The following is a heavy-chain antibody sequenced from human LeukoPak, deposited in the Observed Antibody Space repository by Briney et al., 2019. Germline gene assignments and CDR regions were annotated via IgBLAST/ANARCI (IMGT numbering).Heavy chain of an antibody. CDR1: GGSISSSSYY. V-gene: IGHV4-39*01. J-gene: IGHJ4*02. Sequence: PSETLSLTCTVSGGSISSSSYYWGWIRQPPGKGLEWIGSIYYCGSTYYNPSLKSRVTISVDTSKNQFSLKLSSVTAADTAVYYCAGLLRYFDWSPPDYWGQGTLVTVSS. CDR2: IYYCGST. D-gene: IGHD3-9*01. CDR3: AGLLRYFDWSPPDY.